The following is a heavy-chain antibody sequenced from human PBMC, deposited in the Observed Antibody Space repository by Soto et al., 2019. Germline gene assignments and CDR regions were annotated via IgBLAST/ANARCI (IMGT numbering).Heavy chain of an antibody. CDR1: GGTFSSYA. Sequence: QVRLVQSGAEVKKPGSSVKVSCEASGGTFSSYAVTWVRQAPGQGLEWMGGIIPIVTTPNYAQKFQGRLTISADKSTSTSYMEWSSLRSEDTGVYYCARVGYNFSSRYHYYGMDVWGQGTTVIVSS. J-gene: IGHJ6*02. CDR2: IIPIVTTP. CDR3: ARVGYNFSSRYHYYGMDV. D-gene: IGHD3-3*01. V-gene: IGHV1-69*06.